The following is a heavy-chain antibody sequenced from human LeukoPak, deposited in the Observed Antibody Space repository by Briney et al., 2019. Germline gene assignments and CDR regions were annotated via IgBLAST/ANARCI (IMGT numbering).Heavy chain of an antibody. V-gene: IGHV4-38-2*01. J-gene: IGHJ4*02. CDR2: IYHSGST. D-gene: IGHD3-3*01. Sequence: SETLSLTCGVYGGSLSGYYWGWIRQPPGKGLEWIGSIYHSGSTYYNPSLKSRVTISVDTSKNQFSLKLSSVTAADTAVYYCASLNFWSGYDGDYWGRGTLVTVSS. CDR3: ASLNFWSGYDGDY. CDR1: GGSLSGYY.